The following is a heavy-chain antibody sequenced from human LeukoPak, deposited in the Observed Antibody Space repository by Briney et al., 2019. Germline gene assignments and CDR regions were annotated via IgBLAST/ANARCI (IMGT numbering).Heavy chain of an antibody. V-gene: IGHV3-9*01. CDR1: GFTFDDYA. D-gene: IGHD6-13*01. J-gene: IGHJ5*02. Sequence: PGGSLRLPCAASGFTFDDYAMHWVRQAPGKGLEWVSGISWNSGSIGYADSVKGRFTISRDNAKNSLYLQMNSLRAEDTALYYCAKGRPGYPIDPWGQGTLVTVSS. CDR2: ISWNSGSI. CDR3: AKGRPGYPIDP.